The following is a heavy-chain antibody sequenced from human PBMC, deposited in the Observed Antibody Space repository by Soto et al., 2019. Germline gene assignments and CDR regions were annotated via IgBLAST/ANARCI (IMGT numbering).Heavy chain of an antibody. Sequence: GGSLRLSCAASGFTFSSYAMHWVRQAPGKGLEWVAVISYDGSNKYYADSVKGRFTISRDNSKNTLYLQMNSLRAEDTAVYYCARGGGAAGGPWLTPYWGQGTLVTVSS. D-gene: IGHD1-26*01. CDR1: GFTFSSYA. CDR2: ISYDGSNK. CDR3: ARGGGAAGGPWLTPY. V-gene: IGHV3-30-3*01. J-gene: IGHJ4*02.